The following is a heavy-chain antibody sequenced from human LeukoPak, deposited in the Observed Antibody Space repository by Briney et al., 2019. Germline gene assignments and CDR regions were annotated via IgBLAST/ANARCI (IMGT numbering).Heavy chain of an antibody. Sequence: ASVKVSCKASGYTFTSYGISWVRQAPGQGLEWMGWISAYNGNTNYAQKLQGRVTMTTDTSTSTAYMELRSLRSDDTAVYYCARGSDYYDSSGYYGDYDAFDIWGQGTMVTVSS. CDR1: GYTFTSYG. V-gene: IGHV1-18*01. CDR3: ARGSDYYDSSGYYGDYDAFDI. J-gene: IGHJ3*02. D-gene: IGHD3-22*01. CDR2: ISAYNGNT.